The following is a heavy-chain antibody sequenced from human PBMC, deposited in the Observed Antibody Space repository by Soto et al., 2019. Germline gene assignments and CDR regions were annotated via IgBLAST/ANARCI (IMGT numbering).Heavy chain of an antibody. J-gene: IGHJ5*02. D-gene: IGHD6-6*01. CDR2: ISDYNGNT. CDR1: GYTFTSYG. CDR3: ARGLPGVCSSSSGFDP. V-gene: IGHV1-18*04. Sequence: ASVKVSCKASGYTFTSYGITWVRQAPGQGLEWMGWISDYNGNTNYAQKLQGRVTLTTDTSTSTAYMELRSLRSDDTAVYYCARGLPGVCSSSSGFDPWGQGTLVTVSS.